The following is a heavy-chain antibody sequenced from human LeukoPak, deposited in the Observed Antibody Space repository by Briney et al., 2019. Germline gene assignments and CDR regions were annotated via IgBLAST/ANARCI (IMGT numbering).Heavy chain of an antibody. CDR1: GFTFSSYG. D-gene: IGHD5-18*01. J-gene: IGHJ4*02. CDR3: ARVGTAMVNGFDY. Sequence: PGGSLRLSCAASGFTFSSYGMHWVRQAPGKGLEWVAFIRYDGSNKYYADSVKGRFTISRDNSKNTLYLQMNSLRAEDTAVYYCARVGTAMVNGFDYWGQGTLVTVSS. V-gene: IGHV3-30*02. CDR2: IRYDGSNK.